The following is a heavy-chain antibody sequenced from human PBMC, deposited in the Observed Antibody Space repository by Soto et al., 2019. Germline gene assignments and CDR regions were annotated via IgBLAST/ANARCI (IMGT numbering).Heavy chain of an antibody. CDR2: LYNSGNT. Sequence: PSETLSLTCAVSGDSISSGDYCWAWIRQHPGEGLEWIGCLYNSGNTYYNPSLRGRLTISVGTSKNQFSLKLYSLTAADTAVYFCARTYGDRIIRYWGHGTLVTVSS. CDR3: ARTYGDRIIRY. V-gene: IGHV4-31*11. D-gene: IGHD2-21*02. J-gene: IGHJ4*01. CDR1: GDSISSGDYC.